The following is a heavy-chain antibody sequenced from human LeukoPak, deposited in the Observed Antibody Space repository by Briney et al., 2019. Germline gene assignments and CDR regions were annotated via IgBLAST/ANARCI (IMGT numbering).Heavy chain of an antibody. J-gene: IGHJ4*02. CDR3: ARGMGY. V-gene: IGHV4-34*01. CDR1: GGSFSGYY. Sequence: SETLSLTCAVYGGSFSGYYWSWIRQPPGKGLEWIGEINHSGSTNYNPSLKSRITISVDTSKNQFSLKLSSVTAADTAVYYCARGMGYWGQGTLVTVSS. CDR2: INHSGST.